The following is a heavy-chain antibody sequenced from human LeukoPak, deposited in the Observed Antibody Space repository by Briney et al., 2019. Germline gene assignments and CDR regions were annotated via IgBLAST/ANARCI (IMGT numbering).Heavy chain of an antibody. CDR1: GYTFSTYT. D-gene: IGHD6-13*01. V-gene: IGHV1-18*01. Sequence: GASVKVSCEASGYTFSTYTISWVRQAPGQGLEWMGWISPNNGRTNYAQRLQGSVTMTTDTSTSTAYMDLRSLRSDDTAVYYCAREEGTPIAAANVWGRGTMVTVSS. CDR2: ISPNNGRT. J-gene: IGHJ3*01. CDR3: AREEGTPIAAANV.